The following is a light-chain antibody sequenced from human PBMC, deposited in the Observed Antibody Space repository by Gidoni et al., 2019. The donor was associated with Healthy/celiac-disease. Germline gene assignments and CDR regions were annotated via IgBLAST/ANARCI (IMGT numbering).Light chain of an antibody. CDR2: AAS. J-gene: IGKJ1*01. CDR1: QSISSY. Sequence: DIQMTQSPSSLSASVGDRVTITCRASQSISSYLNWYQQKPGKAPKRLIYAASSLQRGVTSRCSGSGAGTDVTLTISSMQAEDFATDYCQQSYSTLTWTFGQGTKVEIK. V-gene: IGKV1-39*01. CDR3: QQSYSTLTWT.